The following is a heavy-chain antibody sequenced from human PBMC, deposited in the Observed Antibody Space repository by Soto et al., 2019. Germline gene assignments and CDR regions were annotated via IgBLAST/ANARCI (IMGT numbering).Heavy chain of an antibody. Sequence: DVQLVESGGALVQPGGSLRLSCAASGFTVSSNHMTWVRQAPGKGLEWVSIIYSGGRTYYADSVKGRFSVSRHNSKNTVYLQMNSLRIDDTAVYYCASGPRLGDGDYSYWGQGTLVTVSS. CDR3: ASGPRLGDGDYSY. CDR2: IYSGGRT. D-gene: IGHD4-17*01. V-gene: IGHV3-53*04. J-gene: IGHJ4*02. CDR1: GFTVSSNH.